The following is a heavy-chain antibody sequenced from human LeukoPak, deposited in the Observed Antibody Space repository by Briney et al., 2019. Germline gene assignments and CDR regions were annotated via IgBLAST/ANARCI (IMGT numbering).Heavy chain of an antibody. J-gene: IGHJ6*02. D-gene: IGHD6-13*01. V-gene: IGHV4-34*01. CDR3: ARGTYSSSWYHYYYYYGMDV. CDR1: GGSFSGYY. CDR2: INHSGST. Sequence: SETLSLTCAVYGGSFSGYYWSWLRQPPGKGLEWIGEINHSGSTNYNPSLKSRVTISVDTSKNQFSLKLSSVTAADTAVYYCARGTYSSSWYHYYYYYGMDVWGQGTTVTVSS.